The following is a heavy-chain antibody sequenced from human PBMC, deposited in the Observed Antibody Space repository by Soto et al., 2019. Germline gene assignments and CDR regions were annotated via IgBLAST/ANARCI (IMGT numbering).Heavy chain of an antibody. CDR3: ARDHPYYYDSSGSRGPFDS. CDR1: GFTFSSYS. Sequence: EVQLVESGGGLVKPGGSLRLSCAASGFTFSSYSMNWVRQAPGKGLEWVSSISSSSSYIYYADSVKGRFTISRDNAKNSLYLQMNSLRAEDTAVYYCARDHPYYYDSSGSRGPFDSWGQGTLVTVSS. V-gene: IGHV3-21*01. J-gene: IGHJ4*02. D-gene: IGHD3-22*01. CDR2: ISSSSSYI.